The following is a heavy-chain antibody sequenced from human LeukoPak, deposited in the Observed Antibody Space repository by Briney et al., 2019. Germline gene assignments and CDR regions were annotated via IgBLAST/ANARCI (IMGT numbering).Heavy chain of an antibody. Sequence: PSETLSLTCTVSGGSISSSSYYWGWIRQPPGKGLEWIGCIYYSGSTYYNPSLKSRVTISVDTSKNQFSLKLSSVTAADTAVYYCASSRLVPYFDYWGQGTLVTVSS. V-gene: IGHV4-39*01. CDR2: IYYSGST. J-gene: IGHJ4*02. CDR1: GGSISSSSYY. CDR3: ASSRLVPYFDY. D-gene: IGHD6-19*01.